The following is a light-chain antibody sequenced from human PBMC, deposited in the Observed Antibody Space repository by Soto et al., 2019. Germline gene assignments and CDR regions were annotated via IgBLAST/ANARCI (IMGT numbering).Light chain of an antibody. Sequence: DIVMTESPLSLPVTPGETASISCRSSQSLLHSNGYSYLDWYLQKPGQSPQLLIYLGSNRASGVPDRFSGSGSGTDFTLKISRVEAEDVGVYYCMQALQTPLTFGGGTKVDIK. CDR2: LGS. J-gene: IGKJ4*01. CDR3: MQALQTPLT. V-gene: IGKV2-28*01. CDR1: QSLLHSNGYSY.